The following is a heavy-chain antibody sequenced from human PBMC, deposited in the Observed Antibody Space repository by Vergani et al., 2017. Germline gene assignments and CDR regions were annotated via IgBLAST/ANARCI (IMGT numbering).Heavy chain of an antibody. CDR2: IIPIFRTA. J-gene: IGHJ2*01. CDR3: ARVYCSSTSCYIGIDWYFDL. V-gene: IGHV1-69*01. D-gene: IGHD2-2*02. CDR1: GGTFSSYA. Sequence: QVQLVQSGAEVKKPGSSVKVSCKASGGTFSSYAISWVRQAPGQGLEWMGGIIPIFRTANYAQKFQGRVTITADESTSTAYMELSSLRSEDTAVYYCARVYCSSTSCYIGIDWYFDLWGRGTLVTVSS.